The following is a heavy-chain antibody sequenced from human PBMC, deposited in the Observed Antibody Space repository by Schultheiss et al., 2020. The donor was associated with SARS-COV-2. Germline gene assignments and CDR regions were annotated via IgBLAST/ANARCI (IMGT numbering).Heavy chain of an antibody. V-gene: IGHV3-21*04. CDR1: GFTFSSYT. CDR2: ITSSNNYI. J-gene: IGHJ4*02. CDR3: ARRRYFDY. Sequence: GGSLRLSCAASGFTFSSYTMNWVRQTPGKGLEWVSSITSSNNYIYYADSVKGRFTISRDNAKNSLYLQMNSLRAEDTAVYYCARRRYFDYWGQGTLVTVSS.